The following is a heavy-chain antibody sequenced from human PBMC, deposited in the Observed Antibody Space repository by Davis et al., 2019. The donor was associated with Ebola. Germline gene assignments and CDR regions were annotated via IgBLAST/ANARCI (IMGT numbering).Heavy chain of an antibody. V-gene: IGHV1-46*01. CDR3: ARDSIRFLVSACVV. Sequence: ASVKVSCKASGYTFTSYYMHWVRQPPGQGLEWMGIINLSGGSTSYAQKFQGRVNMTRDTSTSTVYMELSSLRSEDTAVYYCARDSIRFLVSACVVWGQGTTVTVSS. CDR1: GYTFTSYY. CDR2: INLSGGST. J-gene: IGHJ6*02. D-gene: IGHD3-3*01.